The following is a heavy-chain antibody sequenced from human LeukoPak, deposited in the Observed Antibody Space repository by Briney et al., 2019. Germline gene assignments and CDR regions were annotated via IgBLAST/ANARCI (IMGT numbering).Heavy chain of an antibody. CDR1: GVSFSGYY. V-gene: IGHV4-34*01. CDR2: INHSGST. J-gene: IGHJ2*01. Sequence: SETLSLTCAVYGVSFSGYYWSWIRQPPGKGLEWIGEINHSGSTNYNPSLKSRVTISVDTSKNQFSLKLSSVTAADTAVYYCARSVGWYRDHWYFDLWGRGTLVTVSS. D-gene: IGHD6-19*01. CDR3: ARSVGWYRDHWYFDL.